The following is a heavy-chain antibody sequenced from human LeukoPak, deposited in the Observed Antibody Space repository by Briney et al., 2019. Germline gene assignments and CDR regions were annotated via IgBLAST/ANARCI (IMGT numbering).Heavy chain of an antibody. CDR3: IKEINPGGLDY. D-gene: IGHD3-16*01. V-gene: IGHV3-9*01. J-gene: IGHJ4*02. CDR1: GTTFDEGT. Sequence: GGSLRLSCAASGTTFDEGTTHWIRHPPGKGLEWISGVSGSSDNIGYADSVKGRFTVSRDNAKNSLYLQMNSLRIEDTALYYCIKEINPGGLDYWGQGTLVTVSS. CDR2: VSGSSDNI.